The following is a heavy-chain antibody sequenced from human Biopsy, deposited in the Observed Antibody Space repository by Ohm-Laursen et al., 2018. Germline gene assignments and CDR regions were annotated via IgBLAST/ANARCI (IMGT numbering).Heavy chain of an antibody. D-gene: IGHD7-27*01. CDR2: ISGSGRT. V-gene: IGHV3-23*01. CDR1: GFTFSRYA. CDR3: AKDLRNNNWGVEN. Sequence: SLRLSCTAPGFTFSRYAMSWVRQAPGKGLEWVSAISGSGRTYYADSVKGRFTISRDNSKNTLYLQMNNLRAEDTVVFYCAKDLRNNNWGVENWGQGTLVTVSS. J-gene: IGHJ4*02.